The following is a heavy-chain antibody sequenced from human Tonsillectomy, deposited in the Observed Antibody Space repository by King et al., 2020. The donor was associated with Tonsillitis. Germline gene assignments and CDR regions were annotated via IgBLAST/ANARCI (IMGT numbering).Heavy chain of an antibody. CDR3: AGGQVGPLISAAFEI. Sequence: VQLVESGAEVKKPGSLVKVSCKASGGTFSSYGISWVRQAPGQGLEWMGGSIPIFGSANYAQKFQGRVTITADESTTTAYMELSSLTSEDTAVYYCAGGQVGPLISAAFEIWGQGTMVTVSS. D-gene: IGHD1-26*01. CDR2: SIPIFGSA. V-gene: IGHV1-69*01. CDR1: GGTFSSYG. J-gene: IGHJ3*02.